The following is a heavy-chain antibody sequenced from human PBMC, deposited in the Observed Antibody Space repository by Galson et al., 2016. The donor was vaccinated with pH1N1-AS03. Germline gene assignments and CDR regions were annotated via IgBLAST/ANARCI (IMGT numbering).Heavy chain of an antibody. CDR3: AKIGVIANWYFDL. CDR2: ISSGSDYK. Sequence: SLRLSCAASGFAFSTCGMSWVRQAPGKGPEWVSSISSGSDYKYYADSAKGRFTVSRDNSKNALYLQMNGLRAEDTAGYYCAKIGVIANWYFDLWGRGALVTVSS. J-gene: IGHJ2*01. D-gene: IGHD3-10*01. CDR1: GFAFSTCG. V-gene: IGHV3-23*01.